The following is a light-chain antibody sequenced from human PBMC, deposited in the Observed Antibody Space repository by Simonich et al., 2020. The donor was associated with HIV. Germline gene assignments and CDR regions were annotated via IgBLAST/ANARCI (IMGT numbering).Light chain of an antibody. J-gene: IGKJ5*01. CDR1: QSLLYSPSNKNY. CDR3: QQYYSPPIT. CDR2: WAS. V-gene: IGKV4-1*01. Sequence: DIVMTQSPDSLAVSLGERATIHCKSSQSLLYSPSNKNYLAWYQQTPGQPPKRLIYWASTRESGVPDRFSGSGSGTDFTLTISTLQAEDVAVYYCQQYYSPPITFGQGTRLEI.